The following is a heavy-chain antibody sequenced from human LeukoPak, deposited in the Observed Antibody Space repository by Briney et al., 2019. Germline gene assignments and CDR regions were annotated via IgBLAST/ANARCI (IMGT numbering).Heavy chain of an antibody. V-gene: IGHV1-69*05. Sequence: SVKVSCKASGGTFSSYAISWVRQAPGQGLEWMGGIIPIFGTANYAQKFQGRVTITTDESTSTAYMELSSLRSEDTAVYYCARDRGYSYGHFDYWGQGTLVAVSS. D-gene: IGHD5-18*01. CDR2: IIPIFGTA. J-gene: IGHJ4*02. CDR1: GGTFSSYA. CDR3: ARDRGYSYGHFDY.